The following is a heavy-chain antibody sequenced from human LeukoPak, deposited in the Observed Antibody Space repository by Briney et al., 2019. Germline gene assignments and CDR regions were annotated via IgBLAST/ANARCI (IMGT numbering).Heavy chain of an antibody. J-gene: IGHJ6*02. D-gene: IGHD3-3*01. V-gene: IGHV3-30-3*01. CDR2: ISYDGSHK. CDR3: ARDRVPRKTYYDFWSGYSHENYYGMDV. CDR1: GFTFSSYA. Sequence: PGGSLRLSCAASGFTFSSYAMHWVRQAPGKGLEWVAVISYDGSHKYYADSVKGRFTISRDNSKNTLCLQMNSLRAEDTAVYYCARDRVPRKTYYDFWSGYSHENYYGMDVWGQGTTVTVSS.